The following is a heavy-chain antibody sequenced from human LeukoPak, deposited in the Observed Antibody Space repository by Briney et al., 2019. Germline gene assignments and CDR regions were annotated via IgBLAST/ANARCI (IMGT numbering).Heavy chain of an antibody. D-gene: IGHD6-13*01. V-gene: IGHV4-59*08. J-gene: IGHJ5*02. CDR2: IHYSGTT. Sequence: SETLSLTCTVSGGSISGYYWSWIRQPPGKGLEWIGYIHYSGTTNYNPSFTSRVTISVDTSKNQFSLKLSSVTAADTAVYFCARQSAAPSTQWFDPWGQGTLVTVSS. CDR1: GGSISGYY. CDR3: ARQSAAPSTQWFDP.